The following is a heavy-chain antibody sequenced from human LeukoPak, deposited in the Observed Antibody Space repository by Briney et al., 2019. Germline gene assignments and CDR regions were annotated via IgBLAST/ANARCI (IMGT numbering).Heavy chain of an antibody. CDR3: ARVYSSSWYFGYLYIDV. V-gene: IGHV3-7*01. CDR2: IKQDGSEK. D-gene: IGHD6-13*01. Sequence: PGGSLRLSCAASGFTFSSYWMSWVRQAPGKGLEWVANIKQDGSEKYYVDSVKGRFTISRDNAKNSLYLQMNSLRAEDTAVYYCARVYSSSWYFGYLYIDVWGNGTTVTVSS. CDR1: GFTFSSYW. J-gene: IGHJ6*03.